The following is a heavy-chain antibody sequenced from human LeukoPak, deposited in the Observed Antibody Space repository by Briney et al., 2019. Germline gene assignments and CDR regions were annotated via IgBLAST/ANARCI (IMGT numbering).Heavy chain of an antibody. CDR3: VQFELDY. J-gene: IGHJ4*02. Sequence: ASVKVSCMASGYTFTGYYMHWVRQAPGQGLEWMGWINPNGGGTNYAQKFQGRVTTTRDTSISTAYMDLSRLRSDDTAVYYFVQFELDYWGQGTPVTVSS. CDR2: INPNGGGT. V-gene: IGHV1-2*02. CDR1: GYTFTGYY. D-gene: IGHD1-7*01.